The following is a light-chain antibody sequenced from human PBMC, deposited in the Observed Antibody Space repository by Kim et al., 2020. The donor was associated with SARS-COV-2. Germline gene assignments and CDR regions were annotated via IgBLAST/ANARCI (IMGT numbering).Light chain of an antibody. CDR2: EDD. Sequence: NLVQWYQQRPGSAPTIVISEDDQRPSGVPERFSGSIDSSSNSASLTISGLKTEDEADYYCQSFDDDNWVFGGGTKLTVL. CDR1: NL. J-gene: IGLJ3*02. V-gene: IGLV6-57*02. CDR3: QSFDDDNWV.